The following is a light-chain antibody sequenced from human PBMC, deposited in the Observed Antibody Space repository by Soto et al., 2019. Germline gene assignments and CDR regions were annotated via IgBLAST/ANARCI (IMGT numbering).Light chain of an antibody. Sequence: DIQMTQSPSSLSASVGDTVTITCRASQDISNNLAWYQQKPGKAPQLLIYGASTLQSGVPSRFSGSGSGTDFTLSISGLQPEDVATYYCQKYDSAPHTFGNGTKLEIK. J-gene: IGKJ2*01. CDR3: QKYDSAPHT. CDR1: QDISNN. CDR2: GAS. V-gene: IGKV1-27*01.